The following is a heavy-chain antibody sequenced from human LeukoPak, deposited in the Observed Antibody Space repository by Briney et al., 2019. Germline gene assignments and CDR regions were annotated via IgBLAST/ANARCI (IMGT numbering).Heavy chain of an antibody. J-gene: IGHJ3*02. CDR3: ARRVSLHAAFDI. CDR2: IYNIQYT. Sequence: SETLSLTCTVANGSMNSYYWNWVRQSPGKGLEWIGSIYNIQYTEYNPSLKSRVSISVDTSKSQFSLNLNSVTAADTAVYYCARRVSLHAAFDIWGLGTLVTVSS. CDR1: NGSMNSYY. V-gene: IGHV4-4*09. D-gene: IGHD3-16*02.